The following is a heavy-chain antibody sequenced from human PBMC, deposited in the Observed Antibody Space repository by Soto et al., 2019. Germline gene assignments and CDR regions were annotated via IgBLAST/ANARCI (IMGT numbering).Heavy chain of an antibody. Sequence: PSQTLSLTCAISGDSVSSNSAAWNWIRQSPSRGLEWLGRTYYRSKWYNDYAVSVKSRITINPDTSKNQFSLQLNSVTPEDTAVYYCARVTALYSLEWLSYSYAFDIWGQGTMVTVSS. D-gene: IGHD3-3*01. CDR1: GDSVSSNSAA. CDR2: TYYRSKWYN. V-gene: IGHV6-1*01. J-gene: IGHJ3*02. CDR3: ARVTALYSLEWLSYSYAFDI.